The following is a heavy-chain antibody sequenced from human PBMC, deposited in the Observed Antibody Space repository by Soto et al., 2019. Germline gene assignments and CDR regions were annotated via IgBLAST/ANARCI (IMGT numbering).Heavy chain of an antibody. CDR3: AKDAAYYYGSGSWAWYFDL. CDR2: ISYDGSNK. J-gene: IGHJ2*01. Sequence: QVQLVESGGGVVQPGRSLRLSSAASGFTFSSYGMHWVRQAPGKGLEWVAVISYDGSNKYYADSVKGRFTISRDNSKNTLYLQMNSLRAEDTAVYYCAKDAAYYYGSGSWAWYFDLWGRGTLVTVSS. D-gene: IGHD3-10*01. CDR1: GFTFSSYG. V-gene: IGHV3-30*18.